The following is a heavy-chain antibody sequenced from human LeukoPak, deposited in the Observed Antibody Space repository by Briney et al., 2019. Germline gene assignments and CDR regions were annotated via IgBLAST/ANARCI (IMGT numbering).Heavy chain of an antibody. J-gene: IGHJ6*02. Sequence: GGSLRLSCAASGFSFSRYSMNWVRQAPGKGLEWVSYISSSSSTIYYADSVKGRFTISRDNAKNSLYLQMNSLRAEDTAVYYCARDRAGDYYGMDVWGQGTMVTVSS. CDR2: ISSSSSTI. V-gene: IGHV3-48*04. CDR1: GFSFSRYS. CDR3: ARDRAGDYYGMDV. D-gene: IGHD3-10*01.